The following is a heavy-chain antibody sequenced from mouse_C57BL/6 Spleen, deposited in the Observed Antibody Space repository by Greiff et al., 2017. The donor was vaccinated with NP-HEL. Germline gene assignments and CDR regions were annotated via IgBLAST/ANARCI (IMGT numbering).Heavy chain of an antibody. CDR2: IYPSDSET. Sequence: QVQLQQPGAELVRPGSSVKLSCKASGYTFTSYWMDWVKQRPGQGLEWIGNIYPSDSETHYNQKFKDKATLTVDKSSSTAYMQLSSLTSEDSAVYYCARTGNHWYFDVWGTGTTVTVSS. CDR1: GYTFTSYW. V-gene: IGHV1-61*01. J-gene: IGHJ1*03. CDR3: ARTGNHWYFDV. D-gene: IGHD4-1*01.